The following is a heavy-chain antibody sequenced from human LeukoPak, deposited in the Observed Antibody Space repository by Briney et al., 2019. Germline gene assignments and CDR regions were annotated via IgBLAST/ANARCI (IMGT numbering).Heavy chain of an antibody. D-gene: IGHD6-13*01. CDR3: ARAGIAAISLDY. CDR1: GYTFTGYY. V-gene: IGHV1-2*04. J-gene: IGHJ4*02. Sequence: ASVKVSCNASGYTFTGYYMHWVRQAPGQGLEWMGWINPNSGGTNYAQKFQGWVTMTRDTSISTAYMELSRLRSDDTAVYYCARAGIAAISLDYWGQGTLVTVSS. CDR2: INPNSGGT.